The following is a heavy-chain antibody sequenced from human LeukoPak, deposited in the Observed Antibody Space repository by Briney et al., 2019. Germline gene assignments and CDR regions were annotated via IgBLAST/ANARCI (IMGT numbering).Heavy chain of an antibody. CDR3: ARGLDDGYSYGLDY. V-gene: IGHV3-48*03. D-gene: IGHD5-18*01. J-gene: IGHJ4*02. Sequence: GGSLRLSCAASGFTFNSYAMYWVRQAPGKGLEWVSDISSGTTIHYADSVKGRFTISRDNAKNSLYLQMSSLRAEDTAVYYCARGLDDGYSYGLDYWGQGTLVTVSS. CDR1: GFTFNSYA. CDR2: ISSGTTI.